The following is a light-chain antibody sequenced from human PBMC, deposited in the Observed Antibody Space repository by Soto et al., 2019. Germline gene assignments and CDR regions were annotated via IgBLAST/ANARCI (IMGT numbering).Light chain of an antibody. Sequence: DIQMTQSPSSLSASVGDRVTITCQASQDISSYLNWYQQKPGKAPKLLIYDASNLETGVPPRFSGSGSGTGFTFTISSLQPEDFATYYCQQYESLPLTFGQGTRLEIK. CDR1: QDISSY. V-gene: IGKV1-33*01. CDR2: DAS. CDR3: QQYESLPLT. J-gene: IGKJ5*01.